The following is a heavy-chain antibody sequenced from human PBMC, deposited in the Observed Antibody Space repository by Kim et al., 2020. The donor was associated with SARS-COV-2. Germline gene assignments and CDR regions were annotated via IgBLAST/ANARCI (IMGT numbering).Heavy chain of an antibody. CDR3: AKGGSSGSSQYYFDY. D-gene: IGHD3-10*01. CDR2: ISGSGGST. J-gene: IGHJ4*02. CDR1: GFTFSSYA. V-gene: IGHV3-23*01. Sequence: GGSLRLSCAASGFTFSSYAMSWVRQAPGKGLEWVSAISGSGGSTYYADSVKGRFTISRDNSKNTLYLQMNSLRAEDTAVYYCAKGGSSGSSQYYFDYWGQGTLVTVSS.